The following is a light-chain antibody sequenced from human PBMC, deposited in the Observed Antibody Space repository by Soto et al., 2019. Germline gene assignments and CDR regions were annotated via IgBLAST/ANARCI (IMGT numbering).Light chain of an antibody. V-gene: IGKV3-15*01. J-gene: IGKJ2*01. CDR3: QQYNNWPPKYT. Sequence: EIVMTQSPATLSVSPGERATLSCWASQSVSSNLAWYQQKPGQAPRLLIYGASSRATGIPARFSGSGSGTEFTLTISSLQSEDFAIYYCQQYNNWPPKYTFGQGTMLEIK. CDR1: QSVSSN. CDR2: GAS.